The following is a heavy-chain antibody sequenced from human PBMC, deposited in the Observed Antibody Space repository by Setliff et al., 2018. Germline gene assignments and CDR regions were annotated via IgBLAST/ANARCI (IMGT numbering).Heavy chain of an antibody. J-gene: IGHJ4*02. CDR3: ARTTGYRLEGDFDY. D-gene: IGHD3-16*01. CDR2: IHDSGNPT. V-gene: IGHV3-11*01. CDR1: GFTFSNYY. Sequence: GGSLRLSCAASGFTFSNYYMTWIRQAPGKGLEWISYIHDSGNPTYYADSVKGRFTVSRDNAKNSLYLQMTSLRAEDTAIYYCARTTGYRLEGDFDYWGQGTLGTVSS.